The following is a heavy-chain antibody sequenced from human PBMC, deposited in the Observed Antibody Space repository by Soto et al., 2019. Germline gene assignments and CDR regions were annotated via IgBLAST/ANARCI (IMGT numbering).Heavy chain of an antibody. J-gene: IGHJ6*02. V-gene: IGHV5-10-1*01. Sequence: GESLKISCKGSGYSFTSYWISWVRQMPGKGLEWMGRIDPSDSYTNYSPSFQGHVTISADKSISTAYLQWSSLNASDTAMYYCARVAGSPTTPLYGMDVWGQGTTVTVSS. CDR3: ARVAGSPTTPLYGMDV. CDR1: GYSFTSYW. CDR2: IDPSDSYT. D-gene: IGHD2-15*01.